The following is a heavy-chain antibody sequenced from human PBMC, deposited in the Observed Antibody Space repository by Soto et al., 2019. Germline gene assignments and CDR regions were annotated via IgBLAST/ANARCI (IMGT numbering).Heavy chain of an antibody. CDR1: GYTFTGYY. J-gene: IGHJ5*02. V-gene: IGHV1-2*04. CDR3: ARDLFSYDSSGSDPAPYNWFDP. D-gene: IGHD3-22*01. Sequence: ASVKVSCKASGYTFTGYYMHWVRQAPGQGLEWMGWINPNSGGTNYAQKFQGWVTMTRDTSISTAYMELSRLRSDDTAVYYCARDLFSYDSSGSDPAPYNWFDPWGQGTLVTVSS. CDR2: INPNSGGT.